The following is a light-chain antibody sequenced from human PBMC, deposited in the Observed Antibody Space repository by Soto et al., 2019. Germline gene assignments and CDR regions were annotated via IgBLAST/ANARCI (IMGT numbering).Light chain of an antibody. Sequence: QSALTQPPSASGSPGQSVAISCTGTSSDVGGYNYVSWYQQHPGKAPKLMIYEVNKRPSGVPDRFSGSKSVNTASLTVFGLHAEDEADYYCSSYPGSSNVFGTGTKLTVL. CDR1: SSDVGGYNY. V-gene: IGLV2-8*01. CDR2: EVN. CDR3: SSYPGSSNV. J-gene: IGLJ1*01.